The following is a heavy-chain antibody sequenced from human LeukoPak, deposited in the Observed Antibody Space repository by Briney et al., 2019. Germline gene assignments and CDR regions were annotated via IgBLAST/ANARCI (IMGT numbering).Heavy chain of an antibody. Sequence: GGSLRLSCAASGFTFSSYGMHWVRQPTGKGLEWVAAIGLSDDTYYADSVKGRFTTSREHAKNSFYLQMNSLSAGDTAVYYCARAGGSSGWYAFDMWGQGTMVTVS. D-gene: IGHD6-19*01. J-gene: IGHJ3*02. V-gene: IGHV3-13*01. CDR2: IGLSDDT. CDR1: GFTFSSYG. CDR3: ARAGGSSGWYAFDM.